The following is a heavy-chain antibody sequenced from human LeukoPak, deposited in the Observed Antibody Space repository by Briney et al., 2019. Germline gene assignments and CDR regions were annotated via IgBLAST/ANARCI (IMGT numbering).Heavy chain of an antibody. Sequence: ASVKVSCKASGYTFATYGITWVRQAPGQGLEWMGWISAYNVTTKYAQKLQGRVTMTTDTSTSTAYMELRSLRSDDTAVYYCARVGPIQPPFYFDSWDQGTLVTVSS. D-gene: IGHD5-18*01. CDR2: ISAYNVTT. V-gene: IGHV1-18*01. CDR3: ARVGPIQPPFYFDS. CDR1: GYTFATYG. J-gene: IGHJ4*02.